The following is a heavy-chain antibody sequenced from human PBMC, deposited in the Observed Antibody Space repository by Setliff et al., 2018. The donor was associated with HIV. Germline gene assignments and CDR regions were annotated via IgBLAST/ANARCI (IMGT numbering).Heavy chain of an antibody. Sequence: PSETLSLTCTVSGDSIAASHWNWIRQASGRRLEWIGRVFPSGGTRYSPSFESRVTMSVDPSRNQLSLKLSSVTAADTAVYYCARGIGTRYNYYMDVWGIGTTVTVSS. J-gene: IGHJ6*03. CDR1: GDSIAASH. V-gene: IGHV4-4*07. D-gene: IGHD1-20*01. CDR2: VFPSGGT. CDR3: ARGIGTRYNYYMDV.